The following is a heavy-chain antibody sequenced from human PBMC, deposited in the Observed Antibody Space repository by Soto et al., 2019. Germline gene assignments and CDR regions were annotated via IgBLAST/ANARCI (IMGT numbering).Heavy chain of an antibody. CDR3: ARHGRGQDPYYYDSSGYAYYFDY. V-gene: IGHV4-39*01. D-gene: IGHD3-22*01. CDR1: GGSISSSSYY. Sequence: PSETLSLTCTVSGGSISSSSYYWGWIRQPPGKGLEWIGSIYYSGSTYYNPSLKSRVTIPVDTSKNQFSLKLSSVTAADTAVYYCARHGRGQDPYYYDSSGYAYYFDYWGQGTLVTVSS. CDR2: IYYSGST. J-gene: IGHJ4*02.